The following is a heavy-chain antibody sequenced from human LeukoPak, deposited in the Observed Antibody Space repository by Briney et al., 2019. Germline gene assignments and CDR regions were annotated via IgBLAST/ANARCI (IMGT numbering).Heavy chain of an antibody. CDR2: INPNSGST. CDR1: GYTFTGYY. CDR3: ARALAIVVVPAAMGNWFDP. J-gene: IGHJ5*02. Sequence: GASVKVSCKASGYTFTGYYMHWVRQAPGQGLEWMEWINPNSGSTNYAQKFQGRVTMTRDTSISTAYMELSRLRSDDTAVYYCARALAIVVVPAAMGNWFDPWGQGTLVTVSS. D-gene: IGHD2-2*01. V-gene: IGHV1-2*02.